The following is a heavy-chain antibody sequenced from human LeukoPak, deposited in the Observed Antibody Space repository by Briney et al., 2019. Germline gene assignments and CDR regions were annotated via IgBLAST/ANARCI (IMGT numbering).Heavy chain of an antibody. CDR1: GGSISSGGYY. Sequence: SETLSLTCTVSGGSISSGGYYWSWIRQHPGKGLEWIGYIYYSGSTYYNPSLKTRVTISVDTPKNQFSLKLSSVTAADTAVYYCARDGAFYCTNGVCSSGFDYWGQGTLVTVSS. D-gene: IGHD2-8*01. J-gene: IGHJ4*02. CDR3: ARDGAFYCTNGVCSSGFDY. V-gene: IGHV4-31*03. CDR2: IYYSGST.